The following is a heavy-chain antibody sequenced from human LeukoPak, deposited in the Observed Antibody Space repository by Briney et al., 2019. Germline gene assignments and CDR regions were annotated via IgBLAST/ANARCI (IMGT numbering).Heavy chain of an antibody. Sequence: PSETLSLTCTVSGGSISSYYWSWIRQPPGKGLEWIGYIYYSGSTNYNPSLKSRVTISVDTSKNQFSLKLSSVTAADTAVYYCARSRRQQLAFDYWGQGTLVTVSS. V-gene: IGHV4-59*01. CDR3: ARSRRQQLAFDY. J-gene: IGHJ4*02. D-gene: IGHD6-13*01. CDR2: IYYSGST. CDR1: GGSISSYY.